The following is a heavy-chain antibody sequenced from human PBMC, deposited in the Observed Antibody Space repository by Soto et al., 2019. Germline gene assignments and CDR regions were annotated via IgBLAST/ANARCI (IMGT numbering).Heavy chain of an antibody. CDR3: AREGAPSPVKEGYFDL. D-gene: IGHD1-26*01. CDR1: GFTFSSYG. J-gene: IGHJ2*01. CDR2: IWYDGSNK. V-gene: IGHV3-33*01. Sequence: QVQLVESGGGVVQPGRSLRLSCAASGFTFSSYGMHWVRQAPGKGLEWVAVIWYDGSNKYYADSVKGRFTISRDNSKNTLYLQMNSLRAEDTAVYYCAREGAPSPVKEGYFDLWGRGTLVTVSS.